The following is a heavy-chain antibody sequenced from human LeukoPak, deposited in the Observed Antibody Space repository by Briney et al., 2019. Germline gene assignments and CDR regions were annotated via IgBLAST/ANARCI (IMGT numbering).Heavy chain of an antibody. D-gene: IGHD6-13*01. CDR1: GYTFTSYD. Sequence: ASVKVSCKTSGYTFTSYDINWVRQAVGQGLEWMGWMNPNSGNTGYAQKFQGRVTITSSTSTSTAFMELGSLTSEDTAVYYCARGGASAAARRFDPWGQGTLVTVSS. CDR3: ARGGASAAARRFDP. V-gene: IGHV1-8*01. CDR2: MNPNSGNT. J-gene: IGHJ5*02.